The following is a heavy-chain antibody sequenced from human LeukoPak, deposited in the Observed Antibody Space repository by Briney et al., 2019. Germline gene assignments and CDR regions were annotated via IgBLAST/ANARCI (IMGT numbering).Heavy chain of an antibody. J-gene: IGHJ4*02. V-gene: IGHV4-59*08. CDR1: GGSISSYY. CDR2: IYYSGST. D-gene: IGHD3-10*01. Sequence: SETLSLTCTVSGGSISSYYWSWIRQPPGKGLEWIGYIYYSGSTNYNPSLKSRVTVSVHTSKNQFSLRLSSVTAADTAVYYCVTCRAYIRGGFDFWGQGALVTVSS. CDR3: VTCRAYIRGGFDF.